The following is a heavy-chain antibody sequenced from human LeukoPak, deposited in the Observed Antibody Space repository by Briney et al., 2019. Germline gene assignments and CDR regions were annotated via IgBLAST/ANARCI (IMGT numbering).Heavy chain of an antibody. CDR1: GFTFSSYG. CDR3: AKDWDDSGWSPGSFDY. D-gene: IGHD6-19*01. CDR2: ISYDGSNK. V-gene: IGHV3-30*18. Sequence: GGSLRLSCAASGFTFSSYGMHWVRQAPGKGLEWVAVISYDGSNKYYADSVKGRFTISRDNSKNTLYLQMNSLRAEDTAAYYCAKDWDDSGWSPGSFDYWGQGTLVTVSS. J-gene: IGHJ4*02.